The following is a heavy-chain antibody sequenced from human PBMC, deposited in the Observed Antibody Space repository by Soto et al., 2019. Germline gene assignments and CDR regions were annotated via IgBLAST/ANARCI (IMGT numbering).Heavy chain of an antibody. Sequence: GESLKISCKGSGYSSTSYWISWVRQMPGKGLEWMGKIDPSDSYTNYSPSFQGHVTISADKSISTAYLQRSSLKASDTAMYYCARHIRPSITIFGVLSCPWYYGMDGWGQGTTVTVSS. CDR2: IDPSDSYT. CDR3: ARHIRPSITIFGVLSCPWYYGMDG. V-gene: IGHV5-10-1*01. CDR1: GYSSTSYW. J-gene: IGHJ6*01. D-gene: IGHD3-3*01.